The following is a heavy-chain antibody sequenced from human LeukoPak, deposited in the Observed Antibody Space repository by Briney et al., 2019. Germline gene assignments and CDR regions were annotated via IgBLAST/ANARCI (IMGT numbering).Heavy chain of an antibody. Sequence: PSETLSLTCYVSGGSIRSYYWNWIRQPAGKGLEWIGRIYSSGNTNYNPSLKSRVTMSVDTSKNQFSLKLSSVTAADTAVYYCARDTNHGDFFFDYWGQGTLVTVSS. D-gene: IGHD4-17*01. CDR1: GGSIRSYY. J-gene: IGHJ4*02. V-gene: IGHV4-4*07. CDR3: ARDTNHGDFFFDY. CDR2: IYSSGNT.